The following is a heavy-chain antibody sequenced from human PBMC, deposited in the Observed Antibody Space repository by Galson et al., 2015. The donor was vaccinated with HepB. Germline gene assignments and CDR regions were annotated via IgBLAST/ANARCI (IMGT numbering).Heavy chain of an antibody. CDR1: GFTFANYV. J-gene: IGHJ4*02. V-gene: IGHV3-23*01. CDR2: IRGSGGST. D-gene: IGHD6-13*01. Sequence: SLRLSCAASGFTFANYVMNWVRQAPGKGLEGVSSIRGSGGSTYYRGSFKGRFTISRDNSKNTVYLQMKSLRADDTAVYYCAKNSGSNWFVPHHFDSWGQGTLVTVSS. CDR3: AKNSGSNWFVPHHFDS.